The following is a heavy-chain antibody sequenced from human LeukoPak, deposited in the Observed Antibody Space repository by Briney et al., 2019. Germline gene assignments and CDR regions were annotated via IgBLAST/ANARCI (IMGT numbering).Heavy chain of an antibody. CDR1: GGSISSYY. V-gene: IGHV4-59*01. D-gene: IGHD3-10*01. CDR2: IYYSGST. Sequence: SETLSHTCTVSGGSISSYYWSWIRQPPGKGLEWIGYIYYSGSTNYNPSLKSRVTISVDTSKNQFSLKLSSVTAADTAVYYCARGSPMVRGASYYFDYWGQGTLVTVSS. J-gene: IGHJ4*02. CDR3: ARGSPMVRGASYYFDY.